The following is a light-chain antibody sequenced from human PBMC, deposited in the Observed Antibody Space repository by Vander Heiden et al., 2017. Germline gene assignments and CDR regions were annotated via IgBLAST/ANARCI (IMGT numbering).Light chain of an antibody. CDR2: GAS. Sequence: PVFASRPLIYGASSRATGVPDRFSGSGSGTDFTLTISRLEPEDFAVYYCQQYGHSPRTFGQGTKVEIK. V-gene: IGKV3-20*01. J-gene: IGKJ1*01. CDR3: QQYGHSPRT.